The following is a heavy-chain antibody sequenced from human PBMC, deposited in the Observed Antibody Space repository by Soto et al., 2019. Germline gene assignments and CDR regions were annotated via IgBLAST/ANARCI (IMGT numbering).Heavy chain of an antibody. J-gene: IGHJ4*02. Sequence: SWPTLVNPTQTLTLTCTFSGFSLSTSGMCVSWIRQPPGKALEWLALIDWGDEKYYSTSLKTRLTSSKDTSKNQVVLPMTNMDPVDTATYYCARIRNTRGSGWYYFDYWGQGTLVTSPQ. D-gene: IGHD6-19*01. V-gene: IGHV2-70*01. CDR2: IDWGDEK. CDR3: ARIRNTRGSGWYYFDY. CDR1: GFSLSTSGMC.